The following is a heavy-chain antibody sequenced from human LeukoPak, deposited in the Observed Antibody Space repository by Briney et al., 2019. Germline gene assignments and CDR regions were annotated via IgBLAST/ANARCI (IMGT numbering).Heavy chain of an antibody. D-gene: IGHD6-13*01. V-gene: IGHV1-46*01. CDR2: INPSGGST. J-gene: IGHJ5*02. Sequence: ASVKVSCKASGYTFTSYYMHWVRQAPGQGLEWMGIINPSGGSTSYAQKFQGRVTMTRDMSTSAVYMELSSLRSDDTAVYYCARDRRYSSSWYYWFDPWGQGTLVTVSS. CDR3: ARDRRYSSSWYYWFDP. CDR1: GYTFTSYY.